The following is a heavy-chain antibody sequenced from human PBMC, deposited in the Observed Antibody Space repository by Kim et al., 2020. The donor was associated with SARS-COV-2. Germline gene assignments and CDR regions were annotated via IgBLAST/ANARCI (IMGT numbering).Heavy chain of an antibody. CDR3: AKDEDGSGSYYFRYYYYGMDV. D-gene: IGHD3-10*01. V-gene: IGHV3-33*06. CDR1: GFTFSSYG. J-gene: IGHJ6*02. CDR2: IWYDGSNK. Sequence: GGSLRLSCAASGFTFSSYGMHWVRQAPGKGLEWVAVIWYDGSNKYYADSVKGRFTISRDNSKNTLYLQMNSLRAEDTAVYYCAKDEDGSGSYYFRYYYYGMDVWGQGTTVTVSS.